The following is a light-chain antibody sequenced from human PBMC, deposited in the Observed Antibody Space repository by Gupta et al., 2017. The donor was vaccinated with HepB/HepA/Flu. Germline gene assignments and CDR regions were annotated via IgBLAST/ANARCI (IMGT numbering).Light chain of an antibody. CDR3: SADTISGTWV. CDR2: NVH. CDR1: SSDIGIYNY. V-gene: IGLV2-14*03. J-gene: IGLJ3*02. Sequence: SALTQPASVSGSPGQWITISCTGSSSDIGIYNYISWFQQHPAKAPKVVISNVHDRPSGVANRFSGSKSGNTASLIISGRQDEDEADYYCSADTISGTWVFGGGTKLTVL.